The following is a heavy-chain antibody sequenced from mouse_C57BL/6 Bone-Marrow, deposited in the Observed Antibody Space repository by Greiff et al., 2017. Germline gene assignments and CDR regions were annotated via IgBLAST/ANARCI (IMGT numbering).Heavy chain of an antibody. D-gene: IGHD2-3*01. CDR2: IYPGSGST. CDR3: ARNDGYYVWAMDY. CDR1: GYTFTSYW. V-gene: IGHV1-55*01. J-gene: IGHJ4*01. Sequence: QVQLQQPGAELVKPGASVKMSCKASGYTFTSYWITWVKQRPGQGLEWIGDIYPGSGSTNYNEKFKSKATLTVDTSSSTAYMQRSSLTSEDSAVYYGARNDGYYVWAMDYWGQGTSVTVSS.